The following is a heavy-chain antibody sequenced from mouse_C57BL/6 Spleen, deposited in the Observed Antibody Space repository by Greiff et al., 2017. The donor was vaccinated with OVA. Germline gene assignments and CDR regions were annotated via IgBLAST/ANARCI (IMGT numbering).Heavy chain of an antibody. J-gene: IGHJ2*01. Sequence: EVKLVESGGGLVKPVGSLKLSCAASGFTFSSYAMSWVRQTPEKRLEWVATISDGGSYTYYPDNVKGRFTISRDNAKNNLYLQMSHLKSEDTAMYYCARDAQLTGTFPLYFDYWGHGATLTVAS. CDR3: ARDAQLTGTFPLYFDY. D-gene: IGHD4-1*01. CDR2: ISDGGSYT. V-gene: IGHV5-4*01. CDR1: GFTFSSYA.